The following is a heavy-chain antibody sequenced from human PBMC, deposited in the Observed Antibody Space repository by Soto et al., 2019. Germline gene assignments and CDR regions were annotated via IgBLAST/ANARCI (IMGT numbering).Heavy chain of an antibody. Sequence: GGSLRLSCAASGFTFSSYSMNWVRQAPGKGLEWVSSISSSSSYIYYADSVKGRFTISRDNAKNSLYLQMNSLRAEDTAVYYCARDPGRIAIHAFDIWGQGTMVTVSS. V-gene: IGHV3-21*01. CDR2: ISSSSSYI. CDR3: ARDPGRIAIHAFDI. CDR1: GFTFSSYS. J-gene: IGHJ3*02.